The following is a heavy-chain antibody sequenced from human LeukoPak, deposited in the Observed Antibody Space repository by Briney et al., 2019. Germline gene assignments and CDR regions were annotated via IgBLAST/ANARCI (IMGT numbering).Heavy chain of an antibody. Sequence: GGSLRLSCAASGFTVSSNYMSWVRQAPGKGLEWVSVIYSGGSTYYADSVKGRFTISRDNSKNTLYLQMNSLRAEDTAVYYCAKCNSGSYYQMNYWGQGTLVTVSS. CDR1: GFTVSSNY. V-gene: IGHV3-53*01. D-gene: IGHD1-26*01. J-gene: IGHJ4*02. CDR2: IYSGGST. CDR3: AKCNSGSYYQMNY.